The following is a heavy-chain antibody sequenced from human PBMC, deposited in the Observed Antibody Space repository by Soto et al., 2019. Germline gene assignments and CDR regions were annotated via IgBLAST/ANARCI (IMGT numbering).Heavy chain of an antibody. V-gene: IGHV3-33*01. D-gene: IGHD6-13*01. CDR1: GFTFSSYG. Sequence: QVQLVESGGGVVQPGRSLRLSCAASGFTFSSYGMHWVRQAPGKGLEWVAVIWYDGSNKYYADSVKGRFTISRDNSKNTLYLQMSSLRAEDTAVYYCARDQGGPYSSSWYPFDYWGQGTLVTVSS. J-gene: IGHJ4*02. CDR3: ARDQGGPYSSSWYPFDY. CDR2: IWYDGSNK.